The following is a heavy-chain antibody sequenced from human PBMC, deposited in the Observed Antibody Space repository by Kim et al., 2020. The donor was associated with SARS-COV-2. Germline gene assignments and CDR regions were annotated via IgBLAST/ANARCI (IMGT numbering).Heavy chain of an antibody. CDR1: GFTFSSYG. V-gene: IGHV3-30*18. J-gene: IGHJ4*02. Sequence: GGSLRLSCAASGFTFSSYGMHWVRQAPGKGLEWVAIISYDGSNKYYADSVKGRFTISRDNSKNTLYLQMNSLRAEDTAVYYCAKAIAVTVQEGGFDYWGQGTLVTVSS. CDR3: AKAIAVTVQEGGFDY. CDR2: ISYDGSNK. D-gene: IGHD6-19*01.